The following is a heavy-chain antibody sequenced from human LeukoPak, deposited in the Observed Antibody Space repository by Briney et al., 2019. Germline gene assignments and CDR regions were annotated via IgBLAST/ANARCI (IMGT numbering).Heavy chain of an antibody. CDR2: ISGSGTI. CDR1: GGSINSY. D-gene: IGHD3-10*01. Sequence: SETLSLTCTVSGGSINSYWSWIRQPAGKGLEWIGRISGSGTITYNPALQSRLSISIDTSKNQFSLKLMSATAADTAVYYCARDSGTTGEVKFDPWGQGTLVTASS. CDR3: ARDSGTTGEVKFDP. V-gene: IGHV4-4*07. J-gene: IGHJ5*02.